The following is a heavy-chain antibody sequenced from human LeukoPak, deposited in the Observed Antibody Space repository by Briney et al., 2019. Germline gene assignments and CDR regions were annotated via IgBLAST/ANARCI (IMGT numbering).Heavy chain of an antibody. CDR3: ARIRDGYNSYFFYGMDV. Sequence: GASVKVSCKASGGTFSSYAISWVRQAPGQGLEWMGGIIALFGTANYAQKFQGRLTITADESTSTVYMELSSLRSEDTAVYYCARIRDGYNSYFFYGMDVWGQGTTATVSS. J-gene: IGHJ6*02. V-gene: IGHV1-69*13. CDR1: GGTFSSYA. D-gene: IGHD5-24*01. CDR2: IIALFGTA.